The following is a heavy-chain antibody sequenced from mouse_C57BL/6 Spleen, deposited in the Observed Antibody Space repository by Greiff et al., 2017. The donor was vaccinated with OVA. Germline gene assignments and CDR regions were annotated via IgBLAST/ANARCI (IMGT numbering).Heavy chain of an antibody. V-gene: IGHV1-81*01. CDR1: GYTFTSYG. D-gene: IGHD2-4*01. J-gene: IGHJ3*01. CDR2: IYPRSGNT. Sequence: QVQLKQSGAELARPGASVKLSCKASGYTFTSYGISWVKQRTGQGLEWIGEIYPRSGNTYYNEKFKGKATLTADKSSSTACMELRSLTSEDSAVYFCAREIDYDYDRAWFAYWGQGTLVTVSA. CDR3: AREIDYDYDRAWFAY.